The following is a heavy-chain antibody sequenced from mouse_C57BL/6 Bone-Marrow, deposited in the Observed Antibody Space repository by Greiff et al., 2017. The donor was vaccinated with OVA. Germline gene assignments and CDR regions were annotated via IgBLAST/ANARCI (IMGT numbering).Heavy chain of an antibody. CDR1: GYSFTGYY. Sequence: EVQLQQSGPELVKPGASVKISCKASGYSFTGYYMNWVKQSPEKSLEWIGEINPSTGGTTYNQKFKAKATLTVDNSSSTAYMQLKSLTSEDPAVYYCARWRLDYEDWYFDVWGTGTTVTVSS. D-gene: IGHD2-13*01. CDR3: ARWRLDYEDWYFDV. V-gene: IGHV1-42*01. CDR2: INPSTGGT. J-gene: IGHJ1*03.